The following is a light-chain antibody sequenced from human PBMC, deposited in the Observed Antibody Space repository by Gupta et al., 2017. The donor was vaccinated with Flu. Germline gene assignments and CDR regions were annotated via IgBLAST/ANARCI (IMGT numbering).Light chain of an antibody. CDR3: SSYTGSTTI. CDR2: DVT. J-gene: IGLJ2*01. CDR1: SSDVGDYDY. V-gene: IGLV2-14*03. Sequence: QSLTISCTATSSDVGDYDYVSWYKQHPGKAPKLMIYDVTYRPSGVSNRFSGSKSDNTASLTISGLQPEDEADYFCSSYTGSTTIFGGGTKLTVL.